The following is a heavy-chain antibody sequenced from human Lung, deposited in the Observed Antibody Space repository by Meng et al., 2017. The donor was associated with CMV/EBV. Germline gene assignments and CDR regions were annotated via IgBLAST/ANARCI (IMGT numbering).Heavy chain of an antibody. V-gene: IGHV3-21*01. J-gene: IGHJ4*02. D-gene: IGHD5-12*01. CDR1: GFTFSSYS. CDR3: ARAGGFHPTDY. CDR2: ISSSSSYI. Sequence: ESLKISCAASGFTFSSYSMNWVRQAPGKGLEWVSSISSSSSYIYYADSVKGRFTISRDNAKNSLYLQMNSLRAEDTAVYYCARAGGFHPTDYWGQGTLVXVSS.